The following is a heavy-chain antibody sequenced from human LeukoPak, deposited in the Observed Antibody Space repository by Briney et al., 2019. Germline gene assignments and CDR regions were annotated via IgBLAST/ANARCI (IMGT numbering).Heavy chain of an antibody. V-gene: IGHV4-38-2*02. D-gene: IGHD6-13*01. CDR1: GYSISSGYY. J-gene: IGHJ4*02. CDR3: ARRDGSSWYGY. Sequence: SETLSLTCTVSGYSISSGYYWGWIRQPPGKGLEWIGSIYYSGSTYYNPSLKSRVTISVDTSKNQFSLKLSSVTAADTAVYYCARRDGSSWYGYWGQGTLVTVSS. CDR2: IYYSGST.